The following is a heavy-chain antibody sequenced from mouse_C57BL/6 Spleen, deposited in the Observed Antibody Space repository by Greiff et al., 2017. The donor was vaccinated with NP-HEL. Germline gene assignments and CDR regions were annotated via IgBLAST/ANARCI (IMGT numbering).Heavy chain of an antibody. Sequence: QVKLQQPGAELVKPGASVKMSCKASGYTFTSYWITWVKQRPGQGLEWIGDIYPGSGSTNYNEKFKSKATLTVDTSSSTAYMQLSSLTSEDSAVYYCARELRRYFDVWGTGTTVTVSS. D-gene: IGHD1-1*01. CDR1: GYTFTSYW. CDR3: ARELRRYFDV. J-gene: IGHJ1*03. CDR2: IYPGSGST. V-gene: IGHV1-55*01.